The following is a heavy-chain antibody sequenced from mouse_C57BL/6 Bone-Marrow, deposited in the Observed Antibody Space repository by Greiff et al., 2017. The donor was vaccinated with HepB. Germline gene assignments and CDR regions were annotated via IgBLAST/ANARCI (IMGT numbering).Heavy chain of an antibody. Sequence: EVKLMESGGGLVKPGGSLKLSCAASGFTFSSYTMSWVRQTPEKRLEWVATISGGGGNTYYPDSVKGRFTISRDNAKNTLYLQMSSLRSEDTALYYCARRTTVVARGNYAMDYWGQGTSVTVSS. CDR1: GFTFSSYT. CDR2: ISGGGGNT. V-gene: IGHV5-9*01. D-gene: IGHD1-1*01. CDR3: ARRTTVVARGNYAMDY. J-gene: IGHJ4*01.